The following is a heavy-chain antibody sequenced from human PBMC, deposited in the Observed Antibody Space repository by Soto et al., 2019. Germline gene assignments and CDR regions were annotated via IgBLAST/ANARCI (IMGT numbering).Heavy chain of an antibody. V-gene: IGHV4-39*07. D-gene: IGHD6-13*01. CDR1: GGSISSSSYY. J-gene: IGHJ5*02. CDR2: IYYSGST. Sequence: SETLFLTCTVSGGSISSSSYYWGWIRQPPGKGLEWIGSIYYSGSTYYNPSLKSRVTISVDTSKNQFSLKLSSVTAADTAVYYCARDRNPSYSSSWYAWFDPWGQGTLVTVSS. CDR3: ARDRNPSYSSSWYAWFDP.